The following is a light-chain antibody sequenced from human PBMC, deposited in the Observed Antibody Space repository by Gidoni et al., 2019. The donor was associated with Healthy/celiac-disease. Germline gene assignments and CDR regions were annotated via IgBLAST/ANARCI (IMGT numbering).Light chain of an antibody. CDR2: EVS. CDR1: ISDVGSYNL. CDR3: FSYAGSSTLV. J-gene: IGLJ3*02. Sequence: QSALTPPASVSGYPGQSITLSCTGTISDVGSYNLVSGYQQHPGKAPKLMIYEVSKRPSGVSNRFSGSKSGNTASLTISGLQAEDEADYYCFSYAGSSTLVFGGGTKLTVL. V-gene: IGLV2-23*02.